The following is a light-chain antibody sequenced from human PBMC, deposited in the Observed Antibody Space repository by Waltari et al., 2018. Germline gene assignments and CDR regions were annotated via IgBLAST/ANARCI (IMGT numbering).Light chain of an antibody. CDR2: WAS. J-gene: IGKJ2*01. CDR1: QSVLYSSNNKNY. Sequence: DIVMTQSPDSLAVSLGERATINCKSSQSVLYSSNNKNYLAWYRQKPGQPPKVLIYWASFRESGVPARCSGSGSETDFTLTNSSLQAEDVAVYYCQQYYSTPPYTFGQGTKLEIK. V-gene: IGKV4-1*01. CDR3: QQYYSTPPYT.